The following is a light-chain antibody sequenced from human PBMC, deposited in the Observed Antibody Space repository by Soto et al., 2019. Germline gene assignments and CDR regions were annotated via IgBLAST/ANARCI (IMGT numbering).Light chain of an antibody. CDR2: DVS. V-gene: IGKV3-11*01. CDR3: QQRSNWPST. J-gene: IGKJ4*01. CDR1: QSVSSY. Sequence: EIVMTQSPATLSLSPGERATLSCRASQSVSSYLAWYQQTPGQAPRLLIYDVSNRAPGIPVRFSASGSGTDFTLTISSLDPEDFAVYYCQQRSNWPSTFGGGTKVEIK.